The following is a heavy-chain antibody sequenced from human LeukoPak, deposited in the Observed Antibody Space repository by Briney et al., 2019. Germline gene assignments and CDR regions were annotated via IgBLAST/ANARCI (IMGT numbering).Heavy chain of an antibody. CDR1: GFTFRSYI. J-gene: IGHJ4*02. CDR3: ARDGGSGGENDY. V-gene: IGHV3-48*01. CDR2: IGTSGSPI. Sequence: TGGSLRLSCAASGFTFRSYIMNWVRQAPGKGLEWVAYIGTSGSPIYYADSVKGRFTISRDNAKNSLYLQMNSLRGEDTAVYYCARDGGSGGENDYWGQGTLVTVSS. D-gene: IGHD3-10*01.